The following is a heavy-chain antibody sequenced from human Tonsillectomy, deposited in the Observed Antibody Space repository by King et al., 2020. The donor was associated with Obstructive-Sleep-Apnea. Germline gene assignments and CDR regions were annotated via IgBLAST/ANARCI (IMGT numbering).Heavy chain of an antibody. Sequence: EVQLVESGGGLVQPGGSLRLSCAASGFTVSSNYMSWVRQAPGKGLEWVSVIDSGGSTYYSDSVKGRFTISRHNSKNTLYLQMNSLRAEDTAVYYCASGVLCFGELLYPSYGMDVWGQGTTVTVSS. CDR3: ASGVLCFGELLYPSYGMDV. J-gene: IGHJ6*02. CDR1: GFTVSSNY. V-gene: IGHV3-53*04. CDR2: IDSGGST. D-gene: IGHD3-10*01.